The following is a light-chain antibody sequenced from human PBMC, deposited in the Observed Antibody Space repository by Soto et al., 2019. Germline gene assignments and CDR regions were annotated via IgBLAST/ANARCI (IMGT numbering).Light chain of an antibody. Sequence: EIVMTQSPATLSVSPGDSATLSCRASQTISSNLAWYQQRPGQAPRLLIHGASTRATGVPARFSGSESGTEFTLTISSLQSEDFAVYYCQQYHNWPPQYTFGQGTKLQIK. CDR2: GAS. CDR1: QTISSN. CDR3: QQYHNWPPQYT. J-gene: IGKJ2*01. V-gene: IGKV3-15*01.